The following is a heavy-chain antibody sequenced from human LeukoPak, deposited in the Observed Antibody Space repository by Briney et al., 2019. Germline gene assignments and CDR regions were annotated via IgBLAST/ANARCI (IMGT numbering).Heavy chain of an antibody. CDR3: ARGLGDY. CDR1: VFTVSSNY. D-gene: IGHD3-16*01. Sequence: GGSLRLSCAASVFTVSSNYMSWVRQAPGKGLEWVSVIYSGGSTYYADSVKGRFTISRDNSKNTLYLQMNSLRAEDTAVYYCARGLGDYWGQGTLVTVSS. CDR2: IYSGGST. J-gene: IGHJ4*02. V-gene: IGHV3-53*01.